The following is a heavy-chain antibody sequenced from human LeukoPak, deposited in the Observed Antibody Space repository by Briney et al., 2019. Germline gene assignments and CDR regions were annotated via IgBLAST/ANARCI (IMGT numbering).Heavy chain of an antibody. CDR1: GYSINSGYY. V-gene: IGHV4-38-2*01. J-gene: IGHJ4*02. CDR2: IYHSGST. D-gene: IGHD3-22*01. Sequence: SETLSLTCAVSGYSINSGYYWGWIRQPPGKGLEWIGSIYHSGSTYYNPSLKSRVTISVDTSKNQFSLKLSSVTAADTAVYYCARTHPHHGSSGYYLRAKGFDYSGQGTLVTVSS. CDR3: ARTHPHHGSSGYYLRAKGFDY.